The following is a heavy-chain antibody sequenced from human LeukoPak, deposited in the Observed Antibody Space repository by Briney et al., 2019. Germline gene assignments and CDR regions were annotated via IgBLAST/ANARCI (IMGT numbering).Heavy chain of an antibody. CDR3: AKDGVAAAVAPWYFDL. Sequence: PGGSLRLSCAASGFTFDDYAMHWVRQAPGKGLEWVSGISWNSGSIGYADSVKGRFTISRDNAKNSLYLQMNSLRAEDTALYYCAKDGVAAAVAPWYFDLWGRGTLVTVSS. CDR2: ISWNSGSI. CDR1: GFTFDDYA. D-gene: IGHD6-13*01. J-gene: IGHJ2*01. V-gene: IGHV3-9*01.